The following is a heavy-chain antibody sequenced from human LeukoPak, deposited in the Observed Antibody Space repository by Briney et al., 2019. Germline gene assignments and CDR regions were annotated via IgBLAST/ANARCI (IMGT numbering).Heavy chain of an antibody. D-gene: IGHD6-6*01. J-gene: IGHJ6*03. Sequence: SETLSLTCTVSGGSIGSYYWSWIRQPPGKGLEWIGHIYDTSYTDYNPSVKGRVSISVDTSKNQFSLKLYYVTAADTAVYYCARVAYSSSSGGGYYYYYMDVWGKGTTVTVSS. CDR3: ARVAYSSSSGGGYYYYYMDV. CDR1: GGSIGSYY. V-gene: IGHV4-59*08. CDR2: IYDTSYT.